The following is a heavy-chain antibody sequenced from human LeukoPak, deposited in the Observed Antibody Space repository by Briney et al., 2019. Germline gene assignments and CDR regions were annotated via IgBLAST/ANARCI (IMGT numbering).Heavy chain of an antibody. Sequence: TGGSLRLSCAASGFNFNDHYMSWLRQAPGKALEGISYISSTGSTTYSADSVKGRFTISRDNAKNSLYLQLNYLTAEDTAVYYCARAHFVTNYFDSWGQGTLVTVSS. CDR1: GFNFNDHY. D-gene: IGHD2-21*02. J-gene: IGHJ4*02. CDR2: ISSTGSTT. V-gene: IGHV3-11*04. CDR3: ARAHFVTNYFDS.